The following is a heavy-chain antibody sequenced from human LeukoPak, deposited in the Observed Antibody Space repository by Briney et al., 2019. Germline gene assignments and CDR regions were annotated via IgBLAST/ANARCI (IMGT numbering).Heavy chain of an antibody. CDR2: MGTVSDT. J-gene: IGHJ6*03. CDR3: ARATVTGMVPVPGFMDV. D-gene: IGHD6-19*01. CDR1: GFTFSIYD. V-gene: IGHV3-13*01. Sequence: TGGSLRLSCAASGFTFSIYDMHWVRQVAGEGLEWVASMGTVSDTFYTDSVKGRFPTSRDNATTSLSLQMTSLRADDTAVYYCARATVTGMVPVPGFMDVWGKGTAVTASS.